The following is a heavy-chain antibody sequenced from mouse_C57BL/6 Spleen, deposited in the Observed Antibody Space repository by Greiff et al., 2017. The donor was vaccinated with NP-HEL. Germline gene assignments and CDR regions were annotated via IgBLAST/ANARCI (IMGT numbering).Heavy chain of an antibody. CDR2: ISDGGSYT. V-gene: IGHV5-4*01. CDR1: GFTFSSYA. D-gene: IGHD1-1*01. J-gene: IGHJ3*01. Sequence: EVHLVESGGGLVKPGGSLKLSCAASGFTFSSYAMSWVRQTPEKRLEWVATISDGGSYTYYPDNVKGRFTISRDNAKNNLYLQMSHLKSEDTAMYYCARDDYGSSYVPLAYWGQGTLVTVSA. CDR3: ARDDYGSSYVPLAY.